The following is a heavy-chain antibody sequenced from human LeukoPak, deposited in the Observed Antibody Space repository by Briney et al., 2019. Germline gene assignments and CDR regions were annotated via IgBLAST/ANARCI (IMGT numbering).Heavy chain of an antibody. J-gene: IGHJ4*02. D-gene: IGHD2-2*02. CDR3: ASARYCSSTSCYTGSFDY. V-gene: IGHV5-51*01. CDR1: GYSFTSYW. CDR2: IYPGDSDT. Sequence: GESLKISCKGSGYSFTSYWIGWVRQMPGKGLEWMGIIYPGDSDTRYSPSFQGQVTISADKSISTAYLQWSSLKASDTAVYYCASARYCSSTSCYTGSFDYWGQGTLVTVSS.